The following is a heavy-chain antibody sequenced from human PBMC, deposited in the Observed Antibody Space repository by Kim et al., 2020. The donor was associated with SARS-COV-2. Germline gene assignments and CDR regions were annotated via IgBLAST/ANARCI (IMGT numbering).Heavy chain of an antibody. V-gene: IGHV1-18*01. J-gene: IGHJ4*02. Sequence: ASVKVSCKASGYTFTSYGISWVRQAPGQGLEWMGWISAYNGNTNYAQKLQGRVTMTTDTSTSTAYMELRSLRSDDTAVYYCARDGPGRSNDYSGNCYDYWGQGTLVTVSS. D-gene: IGHD3-10*01. CDR2: ISAYNGNT. CDR3: ARDGPGRSNDYSGNCYDY. CDR1: GYTFTSYG.